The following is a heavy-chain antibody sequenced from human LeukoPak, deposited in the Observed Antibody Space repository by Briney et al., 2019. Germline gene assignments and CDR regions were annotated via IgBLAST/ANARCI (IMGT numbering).Heavy chain of an antibody. J-gene: IGHJ4*02. D-gene: IGHD3-22*01. CDR3: ARGLPPRMYYDSSGSYSYYFDY. CDR2: ISAYNGHT. Sequence: ASVKVSCKASGYTFTRYGITWVRQAPGQGLEWMGWISAYNGHTNYPQKLQGRVTMTTDTSTSTAYMELRSLRSDDTAVYYCARGLPPRMYYDSSGSYSYYFDYWGQGTLVTVSS. V-gene: IGHV1-18*01. CDR1: GYTFTRYG.